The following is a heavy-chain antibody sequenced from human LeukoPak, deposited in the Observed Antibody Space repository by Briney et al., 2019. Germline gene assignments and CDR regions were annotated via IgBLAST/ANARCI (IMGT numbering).Heavy chain of an antibody. V-gene: IGHV3-9*01. CDR3: AKDIGFRTGTTAPDY. D-gene: IGHD1-7*01. J-gene: IGHJ4*02. CDR1: GFTFEDSA. CDR2: ISWNSGST. Sequence: PGRSLRLSCAVSGFTFEDSAMHWVRQAPGKGLEWVSGISWNSGSTGYADSVKGRFTIFRDNAKSSLYLQMNSLRPEDAALYYCAKDIGFRTGTTAPDYWGQGTLVTVSS.